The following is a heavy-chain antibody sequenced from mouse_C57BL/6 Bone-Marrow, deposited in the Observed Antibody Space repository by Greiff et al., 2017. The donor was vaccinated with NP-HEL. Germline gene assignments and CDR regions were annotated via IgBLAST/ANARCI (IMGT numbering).Heavy chain of an antibody. CDR3: ARGGYDYDHAMDY. J-gene: IGHJ4*01. CDR2: INPYNGGT. CDR1: GYTFTDYY. V-gene: IGHV1-19*01. Sequence: EVQLQQSGPVLVKPGASVKMSCKASGYTFTDYYMNWVKQSHGKSLEWIGVINPYNGGTSYNQKFKGKATLTVDKSSSTAYMVLNSLTSEDSAVYYCARGGYDYDHAMDYWGQGTSVTVSS. D-gene: IGHD2-4*01.